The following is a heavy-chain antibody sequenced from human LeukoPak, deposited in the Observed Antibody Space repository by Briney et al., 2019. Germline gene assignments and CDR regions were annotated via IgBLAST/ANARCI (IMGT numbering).Heavy chain of an antibody. D-gene: IGHD4-17*01. CDR1: GFTFSSYA. Sequence: GGSLRLSRAGSGFTFSSYAMSWVRQAPGKGREWVSGISGSGDITYHADPVKGRITISRDNSKNTLYLQMSSLRAEDTAVYYCAKDSVTTVRGEFDPWGQGTLVTVSS. J-gene: IGHJ5*02. CDR2: ISGSGDIT. CDR3: AKDSVTTVRGEFDP. V-gene: IGHV3-23*01.